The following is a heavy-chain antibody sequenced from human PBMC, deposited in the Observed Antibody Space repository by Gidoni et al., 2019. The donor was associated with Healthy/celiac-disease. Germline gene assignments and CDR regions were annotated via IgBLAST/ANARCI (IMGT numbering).Heavy chain of an antibody. Sequence: QVQLVQSGAEVKKPGSPVEVSGEASGGTLSTYAISWVRQAPGQGLEWMGGLIPTFGTPNHAQKFQGRVTITADESPSPAYMVLSSLRSEDTAVYYCARGGSYYVGGIYFDYWGQGTLVTVSS. J-gene: IGHJ4*02. V-gene: IGHV1-69*01. CDR2: LIPTFGTP. CDR3: ARGGSYYVGGIYFDY. D-gene: IGHD1-26*01. CDR1: GGTLSTYA.